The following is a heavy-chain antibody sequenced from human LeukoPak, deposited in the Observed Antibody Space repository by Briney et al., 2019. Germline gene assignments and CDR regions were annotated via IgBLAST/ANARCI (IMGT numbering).Heavy chain of an antibody. CDR3: ARDLFRPLIDY. D-gene: IGHD2-21*01. CDR2: IYSGGST. CDR1: GFTVSSNY. Sequence: GGSLRLSCAASGFTVSSNYMSWVRQAPGKGLEWVSVIYSGGSTYYADSVKGRFTISRDNSKDTLYLQMNSLRAEDTAVYYCARDLFRPLIDYWGQGTLVTVSS. V-gene: IGHV3-53*01. J-gene: IGHJ4*02.